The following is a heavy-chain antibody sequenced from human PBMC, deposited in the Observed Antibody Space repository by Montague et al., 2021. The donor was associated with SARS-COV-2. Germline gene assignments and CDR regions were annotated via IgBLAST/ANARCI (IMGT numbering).Heavy chain of an antibody. CDR2: ISNGGRT. V-gene: IGHV4-39*01. CDR3: ARHRRYDVVTYYPDF. CDR1: GGSFDSDNFF. D-gene: IGHD3-9*01. Sequence: SETRSLTCSVSGGSFDSDNFFWGWIRQPPGKRLEWIGVISNGGRTFDNPSLKNRVTISVHTSRNQLSLNVRSVTAADTAVYYCARHRRYDVVTYYPDFWGQGILVTVSS. J-gene: IGHJ4*02.